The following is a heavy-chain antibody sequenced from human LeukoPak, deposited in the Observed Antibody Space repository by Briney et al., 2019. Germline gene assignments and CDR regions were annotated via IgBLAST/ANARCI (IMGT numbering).Heavy chain of an antibody. Sequence: PGGSLRLSCAASGFTFSSYSMTWVRQAPGKGLEWLSYISSSSTTIYYADSVKGRFTISRDNAKNSLYLQMNSLRAEDTALSYCARDEYYDSSGYTSWGQGTLVTVSS. J-gene: IGHJ4*02. V-gene: IGHV3-48*01. CDR3: ARDEYYDSSGYTS. CDR2: ISSSSTTI. CDR1: GFTFSSYS. D-gene: IGHD3-22*01.